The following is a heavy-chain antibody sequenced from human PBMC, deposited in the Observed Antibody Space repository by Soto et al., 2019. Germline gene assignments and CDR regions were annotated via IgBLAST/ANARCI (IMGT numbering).Heavy chain of an antibody. CDR3: ARTAIRGRLGMDV. J-gene: IGHJ6*02. D-gene: IGHD2-21*02. V-gene: IGHV4-4*07. Sequence: QVQLQESGPGLVKPSETLSLTCTVSGGSISSYYWSWIRQPAGKGLEWIGRIYTSGSTNYNPSLKSRVTVSVDTSKNQFSLKLSAVTAEDTAVYYCARTAIRGRLGMDVWGQGTTVTVS. CDR1: GGSISSYY. CDR2: IYTSGST.